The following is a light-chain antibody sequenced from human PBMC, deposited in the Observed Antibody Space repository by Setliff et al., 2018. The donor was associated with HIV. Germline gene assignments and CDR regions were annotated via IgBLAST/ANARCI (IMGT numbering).Light chain of an antibody. CDR3: NSYTSSDTYV. Sequence: QSALTQPASVSGSPGQSITISCNGTSNDIGSYNYVSWYQQHPGKAPELVIYDVAQRPSVGSSRFSGSKSGDTASLTISGLQTEDEADYYCNSYTSSDTYVFGTGTKATV. CDR1: SNDIGSYNY. CDR2: DVA. V-gene: IGLV2-14*03. J-gene: IGLJ1*01.